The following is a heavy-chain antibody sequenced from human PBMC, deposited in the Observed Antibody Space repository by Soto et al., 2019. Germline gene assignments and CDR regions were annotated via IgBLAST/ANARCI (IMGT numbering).Heavy chain of an antibody. D-gene: IGHD6-19*01. J-gene: IGHJ4*02. Sequence: XSLKVPRSPSGYTLNRYGTSCVRYGPNQGLEWMGWISAYNGNTNDAQKLQGRVTMTTHTSTITAYIQLRSVGSEDTAVYYCARVDCGRYYFDYWGRGHLGTVS. CDR2: ISAYNGNT. CDR1: GYTLNRYG. V-gene: IGHV1-18*01. CDR3: ARVDCGRYYFDY.